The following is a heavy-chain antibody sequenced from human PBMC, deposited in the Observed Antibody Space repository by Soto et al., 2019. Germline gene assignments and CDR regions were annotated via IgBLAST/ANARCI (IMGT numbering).Heavy chain of an antibody. CDR1: GYTFTSYG. D-gene: IGHD6-13*01. J-gene: IGHJ6*02. V-gene: IGHV1-18*01. CDR2: ISAYNGNT. Sequence: ASVKVSCKASGYTFTSYGISWVRQAPGQGLEWMGWISAYNGNTNYAQKLQGRVTMTTDTSTSTAYMGLRRLRSDDTAVYYCARAAAAGLRGYYYGMDVWGQGTTVTVSS. CDR3: ARAAAAGLRGYYYGMDV.